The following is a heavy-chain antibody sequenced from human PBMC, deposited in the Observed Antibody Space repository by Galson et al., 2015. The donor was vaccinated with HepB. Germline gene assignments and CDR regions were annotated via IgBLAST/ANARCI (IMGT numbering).Heavy chain of an antibody. Sequence: SLRLSCAVSGLSINNFAMHWVRQGPGKGLVWVAIISDDGSTKYYADSVKGRFTISRDNSKKTVDLQMNSLRSEDTAVYYCARDLPGYGAFGYWGLGTLVTVSS. CDR1: GLSINNFA. J-gene: IGHJ4*02. V-gene: IGHV3-30-3*01. CDR3: ARDLPGYGAFGY. CDR2: ISDDGSTK. D-gene: IGHD4-17*01.